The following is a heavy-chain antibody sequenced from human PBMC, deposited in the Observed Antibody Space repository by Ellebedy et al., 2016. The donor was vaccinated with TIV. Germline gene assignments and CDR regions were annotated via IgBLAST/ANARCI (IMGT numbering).Heavy chain of an antibody. CDR3: ARDQSSFGVVTLNDY. D-gene: IGHD3-3*01. CDR1: GFTFSSYA. J-gene: IGHJ4*02. CDR2: ISYDGSNK. Sequence: GGSLRLXXAASGFTFSSYAMHWVRQAPGKGLEWVAVISYDGSNKYYADSVKGRFTISRDNSKNTLYLQMNSLRAEDTAVYYCARDQSSFGVVTLNDYWGQGTLVTVSS. V-gene: IGHV3-30-3*01.